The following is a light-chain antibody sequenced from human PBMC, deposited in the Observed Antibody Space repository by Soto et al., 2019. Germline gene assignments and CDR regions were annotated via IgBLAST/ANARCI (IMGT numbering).Light chain of an antibody. CDR3: QESYTTFT. Sequence: DIQMTQSPSSLSASVGDRVTITCRASQSISSYLNWYQHKPGRAPKVLIYAMSTLQSGVPSRFSGSGSGTEFTLTISSLLPEDFATYYCQESYTTFTFGGGTKVEI. V-gene: IGKV1-39*01. CDR2: AMS. J-gene: IGKJ4*01. CDR1: QSISSY.